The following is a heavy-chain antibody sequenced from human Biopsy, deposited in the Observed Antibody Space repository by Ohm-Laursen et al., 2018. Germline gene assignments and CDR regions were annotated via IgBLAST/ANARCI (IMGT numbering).Heavy chain of an antibody. Sequence: TLSLTCTVSGDSVSSGSFYWTWIRQPPGKGLEWIGYIYYSGSTNYNPSLKSRVTISVDTSRNQFSLKLSSLTAADTAVYYCAGRPWPNAFDIWGRGTMVTVSS. CDR1: GDSVSSGSFY. CDR2: IYYSGST. CDR3: AGRPWPNAFDI. J-gene: IGHJ3*02. D-gene: IGHD5-12*01. V-gene: IGHV4-61*01.